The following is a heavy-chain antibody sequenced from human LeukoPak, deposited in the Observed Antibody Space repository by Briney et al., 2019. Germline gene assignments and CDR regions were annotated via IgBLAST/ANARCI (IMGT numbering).Heavy chain of an antibody. CDR1: GFTFSNYA. Sequence: GGSLRLSCAASGFTFSNYAMSWVRQAPGKGLEWVSCISSSSSYIYYADSVKGRFTISRDNSKNTLYLQMNSLRAEDTAVYYCARDAYYYDQVGAFDIWGQGTMVTVSS. V-gene: IGHV3-21*01. D-gene: IGHD3-22*01. J-gene: IGHJ3*02. CDR3: ARDAYYYDQVGAFDI. CDR2: ISSSSSYI.